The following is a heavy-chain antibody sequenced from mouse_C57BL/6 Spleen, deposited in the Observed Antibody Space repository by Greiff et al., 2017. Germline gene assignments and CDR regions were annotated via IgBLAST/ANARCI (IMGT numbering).Heavy chain of an antibody. CDR3: AREDYSDWAY. CDR1: GFTFSSYA. V-gene: IGHV5-4*01. J-gene: IGHJ3*01. CDR2: ISDGGSYT. Sequence: EVKLVESGGGLVKPGGSLTLSCAASGFTFSSYAMSWVRQTPEKRLEWVATISDGGSYTYYPDNVKGRFTISRDNAKNNLYLQMSHLKSEDTAMYYCAREDYSDWAYWGQGTLVTVSA. D-gene: IGHD2-12*01.